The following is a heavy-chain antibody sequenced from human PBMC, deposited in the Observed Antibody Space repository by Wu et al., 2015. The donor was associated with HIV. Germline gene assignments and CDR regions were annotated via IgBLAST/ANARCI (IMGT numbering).Heavy chain of an antibody. V-gene: IGHV1-2*02. Sequence: QVQLVQSGAEVKKPGASVKVSCKASGYTFADYYMHWVRQAPGQGLEWMGWINPNSGGTNFAQRFQGRVTMTRDTSISTAYMELSRLRSDDTAVYYCARDREQIVVVPVATPGNWFDPWGQGTLVTVSS. CDR3: ARDREQIVVVPVATPGNWFDP. CDR2: INPNSGGT. D-gene: IGHD2-2*01. CDR1: GYTFADYY. J-gene: IGHJ5*02.